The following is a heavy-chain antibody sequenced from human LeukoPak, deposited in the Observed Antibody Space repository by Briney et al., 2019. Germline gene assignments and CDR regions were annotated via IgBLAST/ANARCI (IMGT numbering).Heavy chain of an antibody. CDR3: AREDWYFDL. CDR2: IYHSGST. V-gene: IGHV4-38-2*02. Sequence: PSETLSLTCTVSGYSISSGYYWGWIRQPPGKGLEWIGSIYHSGSTYYNPSLRSRVTISLDTSKNQFSLKLTSVTAADTAVYYCAREDWYFDLWGRGTLVTVSS. CDR1: GYSISSGYY. J-gene: IGHJ2*01.